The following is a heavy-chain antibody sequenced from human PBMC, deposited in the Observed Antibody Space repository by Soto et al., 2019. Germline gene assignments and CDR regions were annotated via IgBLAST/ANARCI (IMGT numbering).Heavy chain of an antibody. Sequence: QMQLVQSGAEMKKTGSSVKVSCKASGGILSSHAISWVRQAPGQGLEWMGGIIPMFGKGNYAERFQGRVTITADESTSTVYMELSSLRSEDMAVYYCARGGMGSQGGFYPWGQGTLVTVSS. V-gene: IGHV1-69*01. CDR2: IIPMFGKG. CDR3: ARGGMGSQGGFYP. J-gene: IGHJ5*02. CDR1: GGILSSHA. D-gene: IGHD1-26*01.